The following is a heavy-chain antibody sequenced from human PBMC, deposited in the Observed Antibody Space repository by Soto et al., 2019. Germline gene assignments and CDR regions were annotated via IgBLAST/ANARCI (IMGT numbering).Heavy chain of an antibody. J-gene: IGHJ6*02. V-gene: IGHV4-39*01. D-gene: IGHD3-16*01. CDR3: ARVPSPFDYYYAMDV. Sequence: SETLSLTCTVTGDSISSRSYYWGWIRQPPGKGLEWIGSIYYSGSTYNNPSLRSRVSMSIDTSKDQFSLRLASVTDADSAVYYCARVPSPFDYYYAMDVWGQGTTVTVSS. CDR2: IYYSGST. CDR1: GDSISSRSYY.